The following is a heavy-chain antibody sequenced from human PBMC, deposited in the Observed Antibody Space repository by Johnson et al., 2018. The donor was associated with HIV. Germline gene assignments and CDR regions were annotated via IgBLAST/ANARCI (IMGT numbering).Heavy chain of an antibody. CDR3: AKHNGLDSSWPFDAFDI. V-gene: IGHV3-66*02. D-gene: IGHD6-13*01. CDR1: GLNVSGHY. J-gene: IGHJ3*02. CDR2: IYRGGLT. Sequence: MLLVESGGGLAQPGGSLRLSCAASGLNVSGHYMSWVRQSPGKGLEWASVIYRGGLTYYAHSVKGRFTISRDNSKNTLYLQMNSLRPEDTAVYYCAKHNGLDSSWPFDAFDIWGQGTRVTVSS.